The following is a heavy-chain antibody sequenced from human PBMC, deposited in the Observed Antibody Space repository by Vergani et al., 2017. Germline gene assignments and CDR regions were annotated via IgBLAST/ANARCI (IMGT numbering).Heavy chain of an antibody. CDR3: AKGQQLPRSYWYFDL. CDR2: ISGSGGST. Sequence: EVQLVESGGGLVQPGGSLRLSCEASGFTLSSYSMNWVRQAPGKGLEWVSAISGSGGSTYYADSVKGRFTISRDNSKNTLYLQMNSLRAEDTAVYYCAKGQQLPRSYWYFDLWGRGTLVTVSS. D-gene: IGHD6-13*01. J-gene: IGHJ2*01. V-gene: IGHV3-23*04. CDR1: GFTLSSYS.